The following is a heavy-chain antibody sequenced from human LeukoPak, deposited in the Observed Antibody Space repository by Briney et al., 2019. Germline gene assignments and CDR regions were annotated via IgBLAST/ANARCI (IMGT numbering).Heavy chain of an antibody. CDR2: ISYDGINK. V-gene: IGHV3-30*18. CDR1: GFTFSSYA. D-gene: IGHD4-17*01. J-gene: IGHJ4*02. CDR3: AKDLDHDYGDYGLDY. Sequence: GGSLRLSCAASGFTFSSYAMHWVRQAPGKGLDWVALISYDGINKYYADSVKGRFTISRDNSKNTLYLQMNSLRAEDTAVYSCAKDLDHDYGDYGLDYWGQGTLVTVSS.